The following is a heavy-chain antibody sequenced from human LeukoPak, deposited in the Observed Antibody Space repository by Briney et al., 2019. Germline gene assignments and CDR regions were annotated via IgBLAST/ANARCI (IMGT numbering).Heavy chain of an antibody. CDR2: IKSKTDGGTT. Sequence: GGSLRLSCAASGFTFSNAWMSWVRQAPGKGLEWVGRIKSKTDGGTTDYAAPVKGRFTISRDDSKNTLYLQMNSLRAEDTAVYYCAKMTTVTTHFDYWGQGTLVTVSS. CDR3: AKMTTVTTHFDY. D-gene: IGHD4-17*01. V-gene: IGHV3-15*01. CDR1: GFTFSNAW. J-gene: IGHJ4*02.